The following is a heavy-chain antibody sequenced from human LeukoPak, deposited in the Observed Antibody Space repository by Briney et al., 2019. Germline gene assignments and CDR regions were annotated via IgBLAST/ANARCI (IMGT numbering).Heavy chain of an antibody. Sequence: PSETLSLTCTVSGVSISSSSYYWGWLRQPPGKGLEWIGSIYYSGSTYYNPSLKSRITMSVDTSKNQFSLKLSSVTAADTAVYYCARGRDDTYSSSWYIDYWGQGTLVTVSS. J-gene: IGHJ4*02. CDR3: ARGRDDTYSSSWYIDY. CDR2: IYYSGST. D-gene: IGHD6-13*01. CDR1: GVSISSSSYY. V-gene: IGHV4-39*07.